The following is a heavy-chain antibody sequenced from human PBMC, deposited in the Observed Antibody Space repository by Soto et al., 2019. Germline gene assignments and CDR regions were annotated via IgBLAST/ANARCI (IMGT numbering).Heavy chain of an antibody. Sequence: SETLSLTCDVSGGSISTGGYSWNWIRQPPGKGLEWVGYIYHSGSTYDNPSLKSRVPMSVNRSKNQFSLNLTSVPAADTAVYFCARGHYRYAMDVWGQGTTVTVAS. J-gene: IGHJ6*02. CDR3: ARGHYRYAMDV. CDR1: GGSISTGGYS. CDR2: IYHSGST. V-gene: IGHV4-30-2*01.